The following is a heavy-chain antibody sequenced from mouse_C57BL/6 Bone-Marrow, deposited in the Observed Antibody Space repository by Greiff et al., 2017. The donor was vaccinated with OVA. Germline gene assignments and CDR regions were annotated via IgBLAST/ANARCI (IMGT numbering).Heavy chain of an antibody. CDR2: NYPGSGST. Sequence: QVQLQQSGAELVKPGASVKMSCKASGYTFTSYWITWVKQRPGQGLEWIGDNYPGSGSTNYNEKFKSKATLTVDTSSSTAYMQLSSLTSEDSAVYYCASPDYYGSSSWFAYWGQGTLVTVSA. D-gene: IGHD1-1*01. J-gene: IGHJ3*01. CDR3: ASPDYYGSSSWFAY. CDR1: GYTFTSYW. V-gene: IGHV1-55*01.